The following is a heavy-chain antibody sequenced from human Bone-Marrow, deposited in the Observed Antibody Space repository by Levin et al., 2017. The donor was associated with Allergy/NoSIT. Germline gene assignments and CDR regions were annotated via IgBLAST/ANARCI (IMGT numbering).Heavy chain of an antibody. CDR1: GFILSHAW. CDR3: TADLPISSGYSFDY. J-gene: IGHJ4*02. Sequence: PGGSLRLSCAGSGFILSHAWMSWVRQAPGKGLEWVGRIKTKAEGDPTDYAAPLKGRVTISRDDSINTLYLQMSSLKSEDTAVYYCTADLPISSGYSFDYWGQGTLVTVSS. V-gene: IGHV3-15*01. D-gene: IGHD3-22*01. CDR2: IKTKAEGDPT.